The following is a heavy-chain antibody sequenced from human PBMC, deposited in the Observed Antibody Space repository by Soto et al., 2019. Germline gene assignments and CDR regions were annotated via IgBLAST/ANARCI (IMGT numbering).Heavy chain of an antibody. CDR2: INHNTNT. D-gene: IGHD2-15*01. CDR3: ARGVRLSRGSFDP. Sequence: QVHLQQWGAGLLKPSETLSLTCAVYGGSFSDTYWNWFRQPPGKGLEWIGEINHNTNTIYNPSLTSLVTVSVDTSKTPFSVRLTSVTAADTAVYYCARGVRLSRGSFDPWGQGTLVTVSS. CDR1: GGSFSDTY. V-gene: IGHV4-34*01. J-gene: IGHJ5*02.